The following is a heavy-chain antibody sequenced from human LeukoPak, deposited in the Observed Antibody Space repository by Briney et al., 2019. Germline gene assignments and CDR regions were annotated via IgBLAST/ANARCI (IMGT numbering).Heavy chain of an antibody. V-gene: IGHV3-20*04. Sequence: PGGSLRLSCAASGFTFDDYGMSWVRQVPGKGLEGVSGINWNGGSTGYEDSVKGRFTISRDNAKKSLYLQMDSLRVEDTALYYCARGIRFLEWLSGFDYWGQGTLVTVSS. J-gene: IGHJ4*02. CDR3: ARGIRFLEWLSGFDY. D-gene: IGHD3-3*01. CDR2: INWNGGST. CDR1: GFTFDDYG.